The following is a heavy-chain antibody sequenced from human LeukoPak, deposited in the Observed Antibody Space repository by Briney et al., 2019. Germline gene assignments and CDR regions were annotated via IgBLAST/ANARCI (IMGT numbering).Heavy chain of an antibody. J-gene: IGHJ6*03. V-gene: IGHV3-7*01. CDR1: GFTFSDYW. Sequence: GGSLRLSCAVSGFTFSDYWMNWVRQAPGKGLEWVASIRQDGGEKSYVDSVKGRFTISRDNTKNSLYLQMSSLRAEDTAVYYCAREKSGVSYYYYYMDVWGKGTTVTVSS. D-gene: IGHD2-21*01. CDR2: IRQDGGEK. CDR3: AREKSGVSYYYYYMDV.